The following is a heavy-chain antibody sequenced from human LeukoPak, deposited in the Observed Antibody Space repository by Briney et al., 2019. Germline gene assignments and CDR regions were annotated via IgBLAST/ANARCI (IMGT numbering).Heavy chain of an antibody. V-gene: IGHV1-18*01. CDR2: ISAYNGNT. J-gene: IGHJ5*02. CDR1: GYTFTSYG. CDR3: ARLGYCSSTSCLFPSWFDP. Sequence: ASVKVSCKASGYTFTSYGISWVRQAPGQGLEWMGWISAYNGNTNYAQKLQGRVTMTTDTSTSTAYMELRSLRSDDTAVYYCARLGYCSSTSCLFPSWFDPWGQGTLVTVSS. D-gene: IGHD2-2*01.